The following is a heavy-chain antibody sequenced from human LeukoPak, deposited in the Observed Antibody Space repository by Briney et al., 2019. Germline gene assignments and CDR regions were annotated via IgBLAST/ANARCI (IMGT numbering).Heavy chain of an antibody. CDR1: GFTFSSYE. CDR3: ARGVGRASYYYYMDV. V-gene: IGHV3-48*03. D-gene: IGHD3-10*01. J-gene: IGHJ6*03. CDR2: IDSSGRTI. Sequence: GGSLRLSCAASGFTFSSYEVNWVPQAPGKGLEWVSYIDSSGRTIHYADSVKGRFTISRENAKNSLYLQMNSLRAEDTADYYCARGVGRASYYYYMDVWGKGTTVTVSS.